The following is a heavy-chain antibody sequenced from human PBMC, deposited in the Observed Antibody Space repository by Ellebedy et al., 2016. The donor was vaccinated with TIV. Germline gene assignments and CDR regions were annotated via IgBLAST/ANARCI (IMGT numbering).Heavy chain of an antibody. V-gene: IGHV3-7*01. CDR1: GFVFSGFA. CDR2: INQDGRTT. CDR3: ATDKVCFTFDI. Sequence: PGGSLRLSCAASGFVFSGFAMNWVRQAPGQGLEWVANINQDGRTTNYVDSVKGRFTIYRDNAKNSLYLQLNSLRVDDTAMYYCATDKVCFTFDIWGRGTMVTVSS. J-gene: IGHJ3*02.